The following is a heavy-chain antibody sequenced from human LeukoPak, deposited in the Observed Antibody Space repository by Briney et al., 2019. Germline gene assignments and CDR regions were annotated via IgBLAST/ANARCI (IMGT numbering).Heavy chain of an antibody. CDR3: ARHSDRRDDF. CDR2: VEPDGGDK. Sequence: GGSLRLSCAASGFTFSSHWMTWVRQAPGKGLQWVAIVEPDGGDKYYVDSVKGRFIISRDNAKNSLFLQMSSLQAEDMAVYYCARHSDRRDDFWGQGSLVTVSS. J-gene: IGHJ4*02. CDR1: GFTFSSHW. V-gene: IGHV3-7*05.